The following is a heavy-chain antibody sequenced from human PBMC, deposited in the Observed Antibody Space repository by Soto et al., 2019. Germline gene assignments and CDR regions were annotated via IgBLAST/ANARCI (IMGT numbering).Heavy chain of an antibody. V-gene: IGHV1-3*01. CDR3: ARVPWGSLSGWYNWLDP. D-gene: IGHD6-19*01. J-gene: IGHJ5*02. CDR2: IIGDNGNT. CDR1: GYTLSSYA. Sequence: ASVKVSCKASGYTLSSYAVHWVRQAPGQRLEWMGWIIGDNGNTKYSQKFQGRVTITRDTSASTVYMEMSSLAPEDTAVYYCARVPWGSLSGWYNWLDPWGQGTLVTVSS.